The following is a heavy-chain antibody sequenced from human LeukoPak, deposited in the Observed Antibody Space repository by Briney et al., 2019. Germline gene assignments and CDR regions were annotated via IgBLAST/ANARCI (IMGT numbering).Heavy chain of an antibody. CDR1: GFTFSSYG. V-gene: IGHV3-30*18. CDR2: IWYGGSNK. CDR3: AKDGRGGSYSGYFDY. J-gene: IGHJ4*02. D-gene: IGHD1-26*01. Sequence: PGRSLRLSCAASGFTFSSYGMHWVRQAPGKGLEWVAVIWYGGSNKYYADSVKGRFTISRDNSKNTLYLQMNSLRAEDTAVYYCAKDGRGGSYSGYFDYWGQGTLVTVSS.